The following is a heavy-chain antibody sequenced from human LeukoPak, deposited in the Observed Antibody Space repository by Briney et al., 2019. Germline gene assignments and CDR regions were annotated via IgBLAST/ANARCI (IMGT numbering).Heavy chain of an antibody. CDR3: AREKGYGDYVYWYFDL. V-gene: IGHV3-48*02. CDR1: GFTFSGYS. Sequence: GSLRLSCAASGFTFSGYSMNWVRPAPGKGLEWVSYISSVGSTIYYADSVKGRFTISRDNAKNSLYLQMDSLRDEDTAVYYCAREKGYGDYVYWYFDLWGRGTLVTVSS. D-gene: IGHD4-17*01. J-gene: IGHJ2*01. CDR2: ISSVGSTI.